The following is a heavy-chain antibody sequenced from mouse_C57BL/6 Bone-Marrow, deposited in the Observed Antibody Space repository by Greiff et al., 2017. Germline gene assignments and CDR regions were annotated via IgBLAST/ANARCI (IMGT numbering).Heavy chain of an antibody. V-gene: IGHV1-39*01. D-gene: IGHD2-4*01. CDR1: GYSFTDYN. Sequence: QLQESGPELVKPGASVKISCKASGYSFTDYNMNWVKQSNGKSLEWIGVLNPNYGTTSYNQKFKGKATLTVDQSSSTSYMQLNSLTSEDSAVYYCARGYDYDYAMDYWGQGTSVTVSS. CDR3: ARGYDYDYAMDY. J-gene: IGHJ4*01. CDR2: LNPNYGTT.